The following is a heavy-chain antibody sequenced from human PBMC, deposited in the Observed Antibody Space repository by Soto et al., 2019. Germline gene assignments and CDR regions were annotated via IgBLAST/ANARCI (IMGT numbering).Heavy chain of an antibody. CDR2: ISYGGSNK. J-gene: IGHJ4*02. Sequence: SVRLSFADSGFTFSSYAMHWVRQAPGKGLEWVAVISYGGSNKYYADSVKGRFTISRDNSNNTLYLQMNSLRAEDTAVYYCAGVRTMGMGMIFLDYWGQGTLVTVYS. V-gene: IGHV3-30-3*01. D-gene: IGHD3-22*01. CDR1: GFTFSSYA. CDR3: AGVRTMGMGMIFLDY.